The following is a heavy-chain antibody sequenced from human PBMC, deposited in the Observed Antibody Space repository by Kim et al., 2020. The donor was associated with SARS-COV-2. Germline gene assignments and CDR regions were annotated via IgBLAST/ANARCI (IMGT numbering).Heavy chain of an antibody. D-gene: IGHD6-13*01. V-gene: IGHV3-23*01. CDR3: AKGRAAAGPSSFDY. J-gene: IGHJ4*02. Sequence: ADSVKGRFTISRDNSKNTLYLQMNSLRAEDTAVYYCAKGRAAAGPSSFDYWGQGTLVTVSS.